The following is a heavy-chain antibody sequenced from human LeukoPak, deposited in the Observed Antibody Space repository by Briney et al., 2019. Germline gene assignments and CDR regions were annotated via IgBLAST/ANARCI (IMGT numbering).Heavy chain of an antibody. CDR1: GYTFTSYY. J-gene: IGHJ4*02. Sequence: SCKASGYTFTSYYMHWVRQAPGKGLEWVAVISYDGSNKYYADSVKGRFTISRDNSKNTLYLQMNSLRAEDTAVYYCAKDGGYSYGYFFDYWGQGTLVTVSS. D-gene: IGHD5-18*01. V-gene: IGHV3-30*18. CDR3: AKDGGYSYGYFFDY. CDR2: ISYDGSNK.